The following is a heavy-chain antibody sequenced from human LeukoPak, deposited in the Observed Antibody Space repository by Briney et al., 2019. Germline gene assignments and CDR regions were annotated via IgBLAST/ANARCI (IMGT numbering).Heavy chain of an antibody. V-gene: IGHV3-23*01. J-gene: IGHJ4*02. CDR3: AKDPYSGSYFDY. Sequence: GGSLRLSCAASGFTFSSYAMSWVRQAPGKGLEWVSAISGSGGSTYYADSVKGRFTISRDSSKNTLYLQMNSLRAEDTAVYYCAKDPYSGSYFDYWGQGTLVTVSS. CDR2: ISGSGGST. CDR1: GFTFSSYA. D-gene: IGHD1-26*01.